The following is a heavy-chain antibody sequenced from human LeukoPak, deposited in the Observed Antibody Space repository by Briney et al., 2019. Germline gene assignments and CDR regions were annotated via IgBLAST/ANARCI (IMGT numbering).Heavy chain of an antibody. CDR2: MNPNSGNT. CDR3: ARGSPRPLQPYRYNWFDP. CDR1: GYTFTSYD. V-gene: IGHV1-8*01. Sequence: ASVKVSCKASGYTFTSYDINWVRQATGQGLEWMGWMNPNSGNTGYAQKFQGRVTMTRNTSISTAYMELSSLRSEDTAVYYCARGSPRPLQPYRYNWFDPWGQGTLVTVSS. J-gene: IGHJ5*02.